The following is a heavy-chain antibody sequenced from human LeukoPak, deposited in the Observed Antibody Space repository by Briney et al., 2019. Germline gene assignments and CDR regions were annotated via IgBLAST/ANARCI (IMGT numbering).Heavy chain of an antibody. D-gene: IGHD1-26*01. Sequence: ASVKVSCKASGYTFTNYFIHWVRQAPGQGLEWMGIINPTGGSTNYAQTFQGRVTMTKDTSTSTVYMELSSLRSEDTAVYYCARGIVGDSVAFDMWGQGTLVTVSS. V-gene: IGHV1-46*01. J-gene: IGHJ3*02. CDR2: INPTGGST. CDR1: GYTFTNYF. CDR3: ARGIVGDSVAFDM.